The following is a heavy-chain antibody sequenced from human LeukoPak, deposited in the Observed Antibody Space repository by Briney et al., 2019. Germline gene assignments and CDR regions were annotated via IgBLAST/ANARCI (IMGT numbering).Heavy chain of an antibody. CDR2: IIPIFGTA. D-gene: IGHD2-15*01. CDR1: GGTFSSYA. V-gene: IGHV1-69*01. J-gene: IGHJ6*03. CDR3: ARGRTGYCSGGSCAPYYYYMDV. Sequence: SVTVSCKGSGGTFSSYAISWVRQAPGQGLEWMGGIIPIFGTANYAQKFQGRVTITADESTSTAYMELSSLRSEDTAVYYCARGRTGYCSGGSCAPYYYYMDVWGKGTTVTISS.